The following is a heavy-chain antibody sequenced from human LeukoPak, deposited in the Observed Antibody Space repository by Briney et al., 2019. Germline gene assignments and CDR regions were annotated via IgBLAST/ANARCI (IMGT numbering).Heavy chain of an antibody. D-gene: IGHD5-24*01. CDR3: ATEGGSLEKINY. J-gene: IGHJ4*02. V-gene: IGHV3-33*01. CDR1: GFTFSSTG. CDR2: MWYDGSNK. Sequence: GRSLRLSCAASGFTFSSTGMHWVRQAPGKGLEWVAVMWYDGSNKYYADSVKGRFTISRDNSKNTLYLQMNSLRAEDTAVYYCATEGGSLEKINYWGQGTLVTVSS.